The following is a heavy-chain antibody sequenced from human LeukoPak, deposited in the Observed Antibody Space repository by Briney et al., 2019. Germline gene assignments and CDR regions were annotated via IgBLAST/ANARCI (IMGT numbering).Heavy chain of an antibody. Sequence: GGSLRLSCAASGFTFSSYGMHWVRQAPGKGLEWVAVIWYDGSNKYYAESVKGRFTISRDNSKNTLYLQMNSLRAEDTAVYYCARAPFYGSGSSDHYFDYWGQGTLVTVSS. CDR2: IWYDGSNK. CDR1: GFTFSSYG. CDR3: ARAPFYGSGSSDHYFDY. D-gene: IGHD3-10*01. V-gene: IGHV3-33*01. J-gene: IGHJ4*02.